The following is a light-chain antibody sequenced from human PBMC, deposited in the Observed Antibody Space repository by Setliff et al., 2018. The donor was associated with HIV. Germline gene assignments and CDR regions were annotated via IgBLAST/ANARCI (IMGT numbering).Light chain of an antibody. V-gene: IGLV3-21*04. CDR3: QVWDSSSDSYV. Sequence: YELTQPPSVSVAPGKTARITCGGNNIGSKSVHWYQQKPGQAPVLVIYYDSDRPSGIPERFSGSNSGNTATLTISRVEAGDEADYYCQVWDSSSDSYVFGTGTKVTVL. CDR1: NIGSKS. J-gene: IGLJ1*01. CDR2: YDS.